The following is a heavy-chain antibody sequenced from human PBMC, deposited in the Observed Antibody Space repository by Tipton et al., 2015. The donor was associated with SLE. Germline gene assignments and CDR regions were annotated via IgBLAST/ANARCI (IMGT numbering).Heavy chain of an antibody. V-gene: IGHV4-59*11. CDR1: GGSFSVHY. D-gene: IGHD3-3*01. CDR3: ARDVPPYDFWSGYFSYYGMDV. Sequence: TLSLTCAVYGGSFSVHYWSWSWIRQPPGKGLEWIGYIYYSGSTNYNPSLKSRVTISVDTSKNQFSLKLSSVTAADTAVYYCARDVPPYDFWSGYFSYYGMDVWGQGTTVTVSS. CDR2: IYYSGST. J-gene: IGHJ6*02.